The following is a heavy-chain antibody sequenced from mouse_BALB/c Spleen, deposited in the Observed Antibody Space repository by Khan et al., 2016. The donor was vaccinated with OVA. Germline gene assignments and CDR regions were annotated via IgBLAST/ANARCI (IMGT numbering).Heavy chain of an antibody. CDR3: ARSNSYWYFDV. Sequence: QIQLVQSGPELKKPGETVKISCKASGYTFTNYGMNWVKQAPGKGLKWMGWINTYTGQPTCADDFKGRFAFSLETSASTAYLQINNLKNEDTATYFCARSNSYWYFDVWGAGTTVTVSS. J-gene: IGHJ1*01. V-gene: IGHV9-3-1*01. CDR2: INTYTGQP. CDR1: GYTFTNYG. D-gene: IGHD4-1*02.